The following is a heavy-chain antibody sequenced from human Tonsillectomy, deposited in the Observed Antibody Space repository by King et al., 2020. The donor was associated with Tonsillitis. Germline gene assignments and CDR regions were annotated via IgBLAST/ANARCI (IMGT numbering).Heavy chain of an antibody. CDR3: ARVGVGAHYYMDV. V-gene: IGHV3-21*01. CDR2: ISSGSSYI. CDR1: GFTFSSYT. Sequence: VQLVESGGGLVKPGGSLRLSCAASGFTFSSYTMNWVRQAPGKGLEWVSSISSGSSYIYYADSLKGRFTISRDNAENSLYLQMNSLRADDTAVYYCARVGVGAHYYMDVWGKGTTVTVSS. J-gene: IGHJ6*03. D-gene: IGHD1-26*01.